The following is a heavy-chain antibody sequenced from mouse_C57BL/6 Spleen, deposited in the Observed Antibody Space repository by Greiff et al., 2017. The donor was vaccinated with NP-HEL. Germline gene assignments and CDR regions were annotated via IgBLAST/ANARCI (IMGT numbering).Heavy chain of an antibody. CDR2: IYPGDGDT. CDR1: GYAFSSSW. D-gene: IGHD2-3*01. Sequence: QVQLQQSGPELVKPGASVKISCKASGYAFSSSWMNWVKQRPGKGLEWIGRIYPGDGDTTYNGKFKGKATLTAYNTSSTAYIQLSSLTSEDTAVYVCARKGMGLDYWGQGTTLTVSS. CDR3: ARKGMGLDY. J-gene: IGHJ2*01. V-gene: IGHV1-82*01.